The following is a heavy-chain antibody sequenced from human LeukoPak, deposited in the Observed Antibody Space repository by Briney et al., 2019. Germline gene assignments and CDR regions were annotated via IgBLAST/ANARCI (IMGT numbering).Heavy chain of an antibody. CDR1: GFTFRGYW. CDR2: IREDGSEK. Sequence: PGGSLRLSCAASGFTFRGYWMTWVRQAPGKGLEWVANIREDGSEKFYVDSVKGRFTISRDNAKNSLYLQMNGLRADDTAMYYCARDFHRRLYDSSGYYPYWGQGTLVTVSS. CDR3: ARDFHRRLYDSSGYYPY. V-gene: IGHV3-7*01. D-gene: IGHD3-22*01. J-gene: IGHJ4*02.